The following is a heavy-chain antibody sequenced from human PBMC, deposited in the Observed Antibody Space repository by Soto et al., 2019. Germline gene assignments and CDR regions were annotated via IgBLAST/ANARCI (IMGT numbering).Heavy chain of an antibody. CDR1: GFSFRTTW. D-gene: IGHD1-26*01. J-gene: IGHJ4*02. Sequence: EVQLVESGGGLVQPGGSLRLSCAASGFSFRTTWMACVRQAPGKGLEWVGSIKSKSAGETTDYADPAKGRFTISRDDSKDTLYLHVGSLETGDTAVYYCSTGAPFSGRVFDYWGQGTLVTVSS. V-gene: IGHV3-15*05. CDR2: IKSKSAGETT. CDR3: STGAPFSGRVFDY.